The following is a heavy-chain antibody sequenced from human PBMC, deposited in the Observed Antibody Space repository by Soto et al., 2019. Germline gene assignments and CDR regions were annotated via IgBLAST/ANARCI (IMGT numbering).Heavy chain of an antibody. CDR3: GRSPILSHPYYYGSGSYYYFDP. D-gene: IGHD3-10*01. V-gene: IGHV5-10-1*01. Sequence: GESLKISCKGSGYSFTSYWISWVRQMPGKGLEWMGRIDPSDSFTNYNPSFQGHVTISADKSISTAYLQWSSLRASDTAMYYCGRSPILSHPYYYGSGSYYYFDPWGQGTLVTVSS. CDR1: GYSFTSYW. J-gene: IGHJ5*02. CDR2: IDPSDSFT.